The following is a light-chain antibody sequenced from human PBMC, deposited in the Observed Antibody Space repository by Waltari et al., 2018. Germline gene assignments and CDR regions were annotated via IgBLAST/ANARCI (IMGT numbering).Light chain of an antibody. Sequence: DIQMTQSPSSLSASVGDRITITCRAGQTISGYLNWYQQKSGIAPKLLLYAASSLQSGVPSRFSGSGSGTDFTLTINILQPEDSATYYCQQSYTTPWTFGQGTKVEVK. CDR3: QQSYTTPWT. CDR2: AAS. CDR1: QTISGY. V-gene: IGKV1-39*01. J-gene: IGKJ1*01.